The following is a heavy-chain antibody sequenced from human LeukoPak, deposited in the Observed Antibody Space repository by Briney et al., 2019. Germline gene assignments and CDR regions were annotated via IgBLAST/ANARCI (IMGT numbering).Heavy chain of an antibody. CDR2: IYTSGST. CDR1: GGSISSYY. V-gene: IGHV4-4*07. D-gene: IGHD2-15*01. Sequence: KPSETLSLTCTVSGGSISSYYWSWIRQPAGKGLEWIGRIYTSGSTNYNPSLKSRVTMSVDTSKNQFSLKLSSVTAADTAVYYCARDPSQYCSGGSCYLRTEQYYFDYWGQGTLVTVSS. CDR3: ARDPSQYCSGGSCYLRTEQYYFDY. J-gene: IGHJ4*02.